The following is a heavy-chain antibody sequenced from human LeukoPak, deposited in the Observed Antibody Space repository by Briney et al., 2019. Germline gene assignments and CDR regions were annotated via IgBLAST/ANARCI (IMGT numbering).Heavy chain of an antibody. J-gene: IGHJ4*02. CDR3: AGAMAPSGYYDY. CDR2: IIPIFGTA. Sequence: SVKVSCKASGGTFSSYAISWVRQAPGQGLEWMGRIIPIFGTANYAQKFQGRVTITTDESTSTAYMELSSLRSEDTAVYYCAGAMAPSGYYDYWGQGTLVTVSS. CDR1: GGTFSSYA. D-gene: IGHD3-22*01. V-gene: IGHV1-69*05.